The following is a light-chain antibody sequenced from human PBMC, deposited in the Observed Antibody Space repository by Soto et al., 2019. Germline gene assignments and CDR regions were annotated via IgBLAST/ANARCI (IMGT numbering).Light chain of an antibody. V-gene: IGKV3-15*01. Sequence: EVVMTQSPATLSVSPGERATLSCRASHSVSSSLAWYQQKPGQAPRLLISGASTRAAGIPARFSGSGSGTEFTLTISSLQSEDFAVYYCQQYDNWPLTFGGGTKVEIK. CDR1: HSVSSS. CDR3: QQYDNWPLT. J-gene: IGKJ4*01. CDR2: GAS.